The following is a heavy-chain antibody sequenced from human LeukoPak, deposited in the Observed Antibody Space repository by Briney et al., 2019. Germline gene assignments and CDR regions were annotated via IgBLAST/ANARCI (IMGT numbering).Heavy chain of an antibody. CDR2: IKSKTDGGTT. D-gene: IGHD3-9*01. Sequence: PGGSLRLSCAASGFTFSSYWMSWVRQAPGKGLEWVGRIKSKTDGGTTDYAAPVKGRFTISRDDSKNTLYLQMNSLKTEDTAVYYCTTVGTYYDILTGYYRGRYFDYWGQGTLVTVSS. CDR3: TTVGTYYDILTGYYRGRYFDY. CDR1: GFTFSSYW. J-gene: IGHJ4*02. V-gene: IGHV3-15*01.